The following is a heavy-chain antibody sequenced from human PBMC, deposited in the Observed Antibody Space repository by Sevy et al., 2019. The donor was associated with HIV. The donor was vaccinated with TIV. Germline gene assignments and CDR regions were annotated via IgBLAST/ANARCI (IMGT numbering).Heavy chain of an antibody. CDR2: ISGSGGST. V-gene: IGHV3-23*01. Sequence: GESLKISCAASGFTFTTYAMTWVRQAPGKGLQWVSAISGSGGSTYYADSVEGRFTISRDNAKNSLYLHMNSLRAEDTAVYYCARGSGAVVAGNYFDYWGQGILVTVSS. D-gene: IGHD6-19*01. CDR1: GFTFTTYA. CDR3: ARGSGAVVAGNYFDY. J-gene: IGHJ4*02.